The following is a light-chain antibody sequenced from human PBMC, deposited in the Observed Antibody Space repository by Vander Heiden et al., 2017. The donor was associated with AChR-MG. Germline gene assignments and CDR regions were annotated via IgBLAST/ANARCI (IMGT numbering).Light chain of an antibody. Sequence: DIVMTQSPDSLAVSLGERATINCKSSQSVFYSSNNKKYLAWYQQKPGQPPRLLIYWASTRESGVPDRFSGSGSGTDFTLTISSLQAEDVAVYYCQQYYSSPLTFGGGTKVKIK. J-gene: IGKJ4*01. CDR1: QSVFYSSNNKKY. CDR2: WAS. CDR3: QQYYSSPLT. V-gene: IGKV4-1*01.